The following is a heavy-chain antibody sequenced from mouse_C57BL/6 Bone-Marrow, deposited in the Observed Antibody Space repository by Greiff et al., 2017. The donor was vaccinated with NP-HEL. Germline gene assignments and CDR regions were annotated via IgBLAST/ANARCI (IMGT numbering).Heavy chain of an antibody. CDR3: ARKKVDGYYDAMDY. V-gene: IGHV1-55*01. Sequence: QVQLQQPGAELVKPGASVKMSCKASGYTFTSYWITWVKQRPGQGLEWIGDIYPGSGSTNYNEKFKSKATLTVDTSSSTAYMQLSSLTSEDSAVYYCARKKVDGYYDAMDYWGQGASVTVSS. CDR2: IYPGSGST. D-gene: IGHD2-3*01. CDR1: GYTFTSYW. J-gene: IGHJ4*01.